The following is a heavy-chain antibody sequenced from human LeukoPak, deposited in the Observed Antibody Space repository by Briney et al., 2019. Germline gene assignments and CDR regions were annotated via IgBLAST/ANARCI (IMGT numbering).Heavy chain of an antibody. CDR2: SGHSGST. CDR3: VRLRWKPMAPTFDQ. CDR1: TDSTNTYY. D-gene: IGHD1-1*01. V-gene: IGHV4-59*01. Sequence: SETLSLTCSVSTDSTNTYYSSWIRQSPGKGLEWLGHSGHSGSTDYKPSFKNRVTISRDKCRNALSLMMTTVTAADTAIYYCVRLRWKPMAPTFDQWGQGAFVIVSS. J-gene: IGHJ4*02.